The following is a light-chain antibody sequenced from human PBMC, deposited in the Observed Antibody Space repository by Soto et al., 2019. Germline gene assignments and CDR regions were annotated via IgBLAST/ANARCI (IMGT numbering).Light chain of an antibody. V-gene: IGKV1-39*01. J-gene: IGKJ4*02. CDR3: QQTSDTPQT. CDR1: QNIYSY. CDR2: GAF. Sequence: DIQMTQSPSSLSASVGDRVTITCRASQNIYSYLHSYQQKPGKAPRLLIYGAFSLQSGVPSRFSGSGSGTVFTLTLSSLKPEEIATYYCQQTSDTPQTFGGGTKVEIK.